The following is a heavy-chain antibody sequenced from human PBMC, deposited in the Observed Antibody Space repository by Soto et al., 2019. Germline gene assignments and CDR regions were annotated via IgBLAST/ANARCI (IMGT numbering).Heavy chain of an antibody. CDR3: ARAGYSTSWLGLLGTGAHGVEIDY. D-gene: IGHD6-13*01. J-gene: IGHJ4*02. CDR1: GYTFISYG. CDR2: ISTYNVNT. V-gene: IGHV1-18*01. Sequence: QIQLVQSGTEVKKPGATVRVSCKASGYTFISYGLSWVRQAPGQVLEWMGWISTYNVNTNYAQNFQGRVIMATDRAMSAAHGELRSLIPDDTAVYYCARAGYSTSWLGLLGTGAHGVEIDYWGQGTQVTVSS.